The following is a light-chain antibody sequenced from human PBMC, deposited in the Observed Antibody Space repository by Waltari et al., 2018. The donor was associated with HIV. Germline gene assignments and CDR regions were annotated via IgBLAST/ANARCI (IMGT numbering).Light chain of an antibody. CDR1: SSDIGGYGY. J-gene: IGLJ2*01. CDR2: GVT. Sequence: QSALTQPASMSGSPGQSITISCTGTSSDIGGYGYVSWYQQHPGKVPKLILYGVTERPSWISSRFSGSKSGATASLTISGLQTEDEADYYCSSYTSSRTLLFGGGTKVTVL. CDR3: SSYTSSRTLL. V-gene: IGLV2-14*03.